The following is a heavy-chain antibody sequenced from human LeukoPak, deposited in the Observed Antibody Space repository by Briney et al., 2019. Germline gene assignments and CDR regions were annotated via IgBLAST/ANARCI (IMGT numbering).Heavy chain of an antibody. J-gene: IGHJ4*02. CDR1: GFTFSSYE. CDR2: ISSSGSSI. CDR3: ARGSYLFTLPPD. D-gene: IGHD3-10*01. Sequence: GGSLRLSCAASGFTFSSYEMNWVRQAPGKGLEWVSYISSSGSSIYYADSVKGRFTISRDNAKNSLYLQMNSLRAEDTAVYYCARGSYLFTLPPDWGQGTLVTVSS. V-gene: IGHV3-48*03.